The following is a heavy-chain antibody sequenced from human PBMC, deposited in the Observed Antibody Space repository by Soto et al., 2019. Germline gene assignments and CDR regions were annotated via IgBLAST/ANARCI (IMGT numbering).Heavy chain of an antibody. CDR1: GYTFTSYG. CDR3: ARDRRDSGYYYYMDV. J-gene: IGHJ6*03. V-gene: IGHV1-18*01. D-gene: IGHD2-8*02. CDR2: ISAYNGNT. Sequence: GASVKVSCKASGYTFTSYGISWVRQAPGQGLEWMGWISAYNGNTNYAQKLQGRVTMTTDTSTSTAYMELRSLRSDDTAVYYCARDRRDSGYYYYMDVRGKGTTVTVSS.